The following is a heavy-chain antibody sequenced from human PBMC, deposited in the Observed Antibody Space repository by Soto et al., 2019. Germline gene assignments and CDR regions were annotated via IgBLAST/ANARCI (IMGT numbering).Heavy chain of an antibody. Sequence: GASVKVSCKVSGYTLTELSMHWVRQAPGKGLEWMGGFDPEDGETIYAQKFQGRVTMTEDTSTDTAYMELSSLRSEDTAVYYCATFDYSNYYYYYGMDVWGQGTTVTVSS. V-gene: IGHV1-24*01. J-gene: IGHJ6*02. CDR1: GYTLTELS. CDR2: FDPEDGET. D-gene: IGHD4-4*01. CDR3: ATFDYSNYYYYYGMDV.